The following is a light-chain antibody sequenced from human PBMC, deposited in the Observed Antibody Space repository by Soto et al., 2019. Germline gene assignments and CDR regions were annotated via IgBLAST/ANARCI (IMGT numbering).Light chain of an antibody. Sequence: DIQMTQSPSSLSASVGDRVTITCRASQSISSHLNWYQQQPGKAPKVLIFGASTVQSGVPSRFSGSGSGTDFTLTISSLQPEDFATYYCQQGYSTPRTFGQGTKVDIK. CDR2: GAS. CDR1: QSISSH. V-gene: IGKV1-39*01. CDR3: QQGYSTPRT. J-gene: IGKJ1*01.